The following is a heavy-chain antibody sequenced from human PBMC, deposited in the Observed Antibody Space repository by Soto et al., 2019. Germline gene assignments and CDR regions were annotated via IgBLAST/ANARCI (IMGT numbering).Heavy chain of an antibody. CDR1: GYTFSKYA. CDR3: ARGIWVAKTASYYFDS. Sequence: ASVKVSCKASGYTFSKYAMQWVRQVLGQRPEWMGWINAGDGKTRYSQKFQDRFTITRDTSANTAYMDLRSLTSEDTAEYYCARGIWVAKTASYYFDSWGQGTQGTV. J-gene: IGHJ4*02. CDR2: INAGDGKT. V-gene: IGHV1-3*01. D-gene: IGHD5-12*01.